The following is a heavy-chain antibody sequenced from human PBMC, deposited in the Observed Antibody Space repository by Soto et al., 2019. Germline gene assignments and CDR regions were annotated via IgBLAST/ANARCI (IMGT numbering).Heavy chain of an antibody. V-gene: IGHV6-1*01. J-gene: IGHJ6*03. D-gene: IGHD4-17*01. CDR2: TYYRSKWYN. Sequence: SQTLSLTCAISGDSVSSNSAAWNWIRQSPSRGLEWLGRTYYRSKWYNDYAVSVKSRITINPDTSKNQFSLQLNSVTPEDTAVYYCAREGYTRRVGYGDYVFSYYYMDVWGKGTTVTVSS. CDR1: GDSVSSNSAA. CDR3: AREGYTRRVGYGDYVFSYYYMDV.